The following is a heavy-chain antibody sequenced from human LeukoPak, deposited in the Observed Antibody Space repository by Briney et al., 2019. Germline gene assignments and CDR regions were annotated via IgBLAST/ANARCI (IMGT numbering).Heavy chain of an antibody. D-gene: IGHD2-2*02. CDR1: GFTFSSYA. V-gene: IGHV3-23*01. Sequence: GGSLRLSCAVSGFTFSSYAMSWVRQAPGKGLEWVSGIGGSGGGTYYADSVKGRFTISRDNSKSTLYLQVNSLRAEDTAFYYCAKQKTYTATYNYFDYWGQGTLVAVSS. CDR3: AKQKTYTATYNYFDY. J-gene: IGHJ4*02. CDR2: IGGSGGGT.